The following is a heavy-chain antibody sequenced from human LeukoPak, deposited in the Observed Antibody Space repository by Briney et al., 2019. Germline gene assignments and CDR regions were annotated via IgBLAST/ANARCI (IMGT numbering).Heavy chain of an antibody. J-gene: IGHJ6*02. D-gene: IGHD4-17*01. CDR1: GGSITNYY. CDR3: AREDPQTPVPEGLDV. V-gene: IGHV4-59*01. CDR2: IYFSGAT. Sequence: SGPLSLPCTVSGGSITNYYWSGPRQPPGKGLEGIGYIYFSGATNINPSPKRGGTISLDISKNQFSLKLSSVTAADTAVYYCAREDPQTPVPEGLDVWGQGTTVTVSS.